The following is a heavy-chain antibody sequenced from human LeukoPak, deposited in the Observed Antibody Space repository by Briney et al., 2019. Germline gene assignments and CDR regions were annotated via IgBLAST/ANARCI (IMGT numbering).Heavy chain of an antibody. CDR1: GYSFTSYW. D-gene: IGHD3-22*01. CDR3: ARREGFDYDNSGYYNDY. V-gene: IGHV5-51*01. CDR2: IYPGDSDT. J-gene: IGHJ4*02. Sequence: GESLKISCKGSGYSFTSYWIGWVRQMPGKGLEWMGIIYPGDSDTRYSPSFQGQVTISADKSISTAYLQWSSLKASDTAMYYCARREGFDYDNSGYYNDYWGQGTLVTVSS.